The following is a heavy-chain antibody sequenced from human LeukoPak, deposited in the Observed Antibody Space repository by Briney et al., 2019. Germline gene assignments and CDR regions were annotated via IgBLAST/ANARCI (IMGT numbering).Heavy chain of an antibody. V-gene: IGHV3-15*01. CDR1: GFTFSDAW. CDR2: IKSKTDGGTT. J-gene: IGHJ4*02. D-gene: IGHD3-22*01. CDR3: ARERGGTGYYDSSGPDY. Sequence: GGSLRLSCAASGFTFSDAWMSWVRQAPGKGLEWVGRIKSKTDGGTTDYAAPVKGRFTISRDDSKNTLYLQMNSLRAEDTAVYYCARERGGTGYYDSSGPDYWGQGTLVTVSS.